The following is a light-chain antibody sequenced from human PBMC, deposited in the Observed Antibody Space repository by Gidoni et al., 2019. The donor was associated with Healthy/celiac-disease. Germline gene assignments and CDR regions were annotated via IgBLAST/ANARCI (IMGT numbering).Light chain of an antibody. CDR2: AAS. Sequence: DIQITPSPSPLSASVGDRVTITCRASQSISSYLNWYQQKPGKAPKLLIYAASSLQSGVPSRFSGSGSGTDFTLTITSLQPEDFATYYCQQSYSTLFTFGPGTKVEIK. V-gene: IGKV1-39*01. CDR3: QQSYSTLFT. J-gene: IGKJ3*01. CDR1: QSISSY.